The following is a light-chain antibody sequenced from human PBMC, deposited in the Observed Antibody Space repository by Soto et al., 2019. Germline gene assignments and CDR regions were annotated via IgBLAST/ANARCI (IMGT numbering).Light chain of an antibody. CDR3: QQYDGN. V-gene: IGKV1-5*01. J-gene: IGKJ2*01. Sequence: DIQLTQSPSTLSASVGDRVTITCRASQNINRWLAWYQQKPGKAPKVLIYDASSLKSGVPSRFSGSGSGTEFTLTINSLKPEDFATYYCQQYDGNFGQGTKLEIK. CDR2: DAS. CDR1: QNINRW.